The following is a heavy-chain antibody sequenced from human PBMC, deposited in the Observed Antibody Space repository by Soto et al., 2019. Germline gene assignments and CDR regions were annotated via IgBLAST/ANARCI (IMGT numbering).Heavy chain of an antibody. D-gene: IGHD3-16*01. CDR1: GGSVSNDNYY. Sequence: QVQLQESGPGLVKPSETLSLTCAVSGGSVSNDNYYWSWIRQPPGKGLEWIGYIYYSGTTNYNSYLKSRLSLSVDMSKNQFSLKLASVTAADTAVYFCARSQRGRTAFTFDYWGQGALVTVSS. V-gene: IGHV4-61*01. CDR3: ARSQRGRTAFTFDY. J-gene: IGHJ4*02. CDR2: IYYSGTT.